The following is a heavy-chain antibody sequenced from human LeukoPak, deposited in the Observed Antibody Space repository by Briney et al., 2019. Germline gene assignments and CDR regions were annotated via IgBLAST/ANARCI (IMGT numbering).Heavy chain of an antibody. D-gene: IGHD6-13*01. J-gene: IGHJ4*02. V-gene: IGHV1-18*01. CDR2: ISAYNGNT. CDR3: ARDERIAAAYVDY. CDR1: GYTFTSYG. Sequence: GASVKASCKASGYTFTSYGISWVRQAPGQGLEWMVWISAYNGNTNYAQKLQGRVTMTTDTSTSTAHMELRSLRSDDAAVYYCARDERIAAAYVDYWGQGTLVTVSS.